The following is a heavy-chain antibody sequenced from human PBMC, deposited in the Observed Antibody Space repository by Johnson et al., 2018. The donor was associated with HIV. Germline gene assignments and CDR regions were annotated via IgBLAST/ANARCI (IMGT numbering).Heavy chain of an antibody. CDR2: INQDGGEK. Sequence: VQLVESGGGLVQPGGSLRLSCAASGFTVNNNYMTWVRQAPGKGLEWVANINQDGGEKYYGDSVKGRVTISRDNAKNSLYLQMNSMRAEDTALYYCARVSRLGDITMLSDAFDIWGQGTMVTVSS. J-gene: IGHJ3*02. V-gene: IGHV3-7*03. CDR1: GFTVNNNY. CDR3: ARVSRLGDITMLSDAFDI. D-gene: IGHD3-10*01.